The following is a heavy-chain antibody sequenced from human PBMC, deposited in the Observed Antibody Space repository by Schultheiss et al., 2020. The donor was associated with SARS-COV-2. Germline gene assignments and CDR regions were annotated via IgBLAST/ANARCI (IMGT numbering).Heavy chain of an antibody. V-gene: IGHV4-39*07. Sequence: SETLSLTCTVSGGSISSGGYYWGWIRQPPGKGLEWIGSIYYSGSTNYNPSLKSRVTISVDTSKNQFSLKLSSVTAADTAVYYCASRYGDYFDYWGQGTLVTVSS. CDR2: IYYSGST. J-gene: IGHJ4*02. D-gene: IGHD4-17*01. CDR1: GGSISSGGYY. CDR3: ASRYGDYFDY.